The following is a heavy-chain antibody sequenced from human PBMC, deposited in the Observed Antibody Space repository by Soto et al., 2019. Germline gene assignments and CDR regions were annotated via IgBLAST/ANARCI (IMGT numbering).Heavy chain of an antibody. CDR3: ARDRYCSSTSCQRSHFDY. D-gene: IGHD2-2*01. CDR1: GGTFSSYA. V-gene: IGHV1-69*13. Sequence: WASVKVSCKASGGTFSSYAISWVRQAPGQGLEWMGGIIPIFGTANYAQKFQGRVTITADESTSTAYMELSSLRSEDTAVYYCARDRYCSSTSCQRSHFDYWGQGTLVTVSS. J-gene: IGHJ4*02. CDR2: IIPIFGTA.